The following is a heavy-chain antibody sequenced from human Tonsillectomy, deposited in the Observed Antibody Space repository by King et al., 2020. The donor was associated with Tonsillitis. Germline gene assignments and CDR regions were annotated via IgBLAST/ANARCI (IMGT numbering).Heavy chain of an antibody. D-gene: IGHD2-15*01. CDR1: GFTFSSYW. CDR3: AREGQGGFDF. V-gene: IGHV3-7*03. Sequence: VQLVESGGGLVQPGGSLRLSCAASGFTFSSYWVSWVRQAPGKGLEWVANIKQDGSKKEYVDSVEGRFTIPRDNAENSLYLQMNSLRADDTAVYYCAREGQGGFDFWGQGTLVIVSS. CDR2: IKQDGSKK. J-gene: IGHJ4*02.